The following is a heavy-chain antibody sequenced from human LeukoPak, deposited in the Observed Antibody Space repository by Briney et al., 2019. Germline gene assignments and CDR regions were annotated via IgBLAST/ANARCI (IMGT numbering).Heavy chain of an antibody. D-gene: IGHD3-22*01. Sequence: GGSLRLSCAASGFTFSSYWMTWVRQAPGEGLEWVANIKQDGSEKYYVDSVRGRFTISRDNVKNSLYLQMNSLRAEDTAVYYCARGGKFYYDSSGYPGDYWGQGTLVTVSS. J-gene: IGHJ4*02. CDR3: ARGGKFYYDSSGYPGDY. CDR1: GFTFSSYW. V-gene: IGHV3-7*01. CDR2: IKQDGSEK.